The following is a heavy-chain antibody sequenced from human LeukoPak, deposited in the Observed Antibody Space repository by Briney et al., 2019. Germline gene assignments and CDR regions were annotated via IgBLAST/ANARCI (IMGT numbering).Heavy chain of an antibody. D-gene: IGHD4-17*01. CDR1: GFSLSTSGVG. V-gene: IGHV2-5*02. J-gene: IGHJ4*02. Sequence: SGPTLVNPTQTLTLTCTFSGFSLSTSGVGVGWIRQPPGKALEWLALIYWDDDKRYSPSLKSRLTITKDTSKNQVVLTMTNMDPVDTATYYCAHSSATVTLRVTFFDYWGQGTLVTVSS. CDR3: AHSSATVTLRVTFFDY. CDR2: IYWDDDK.